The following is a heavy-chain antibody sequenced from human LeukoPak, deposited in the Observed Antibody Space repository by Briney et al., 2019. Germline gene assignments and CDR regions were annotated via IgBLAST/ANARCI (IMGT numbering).Heavy chain of an antibody. J-gene: IGHJ5*02. Sequence: GGSLRLSCADSGFTFSSFAMSWVRQALGKGLEWVSVISGSGDSIYYADSVKGRFTISRDNSRNTLYLQMSSLRVEDTAVYYCTQERPYFDPWGQGTLVTVSS. CDR3: TQERPYFDP. V-gene: IGHV3-23*01. CDR2: ISGSGDSI. CDR1: GFTFSSFA.